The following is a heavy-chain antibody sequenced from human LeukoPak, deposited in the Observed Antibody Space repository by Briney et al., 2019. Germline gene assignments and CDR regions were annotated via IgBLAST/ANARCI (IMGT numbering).Heavy chain of an antibody. D-gene: IGHD2-2*01. CDR1: GFTFSSYA. V-gene: IGHV3-23*01. CDR3: AKERVVVVPAAMPASFDY. CDR2: ICGSGGST. J-gene: IGHJ4*02. Sequence: GGSLRLSCAASGFTFSSYAMSWVRQAPGKGLEWVSAICGSGGSTYYADSVKGRFTISRDNSKSTLYLQMNSLRAEDTAVYYCAKERVVVVPAAMPASFDYWGQGTLVTVSS.